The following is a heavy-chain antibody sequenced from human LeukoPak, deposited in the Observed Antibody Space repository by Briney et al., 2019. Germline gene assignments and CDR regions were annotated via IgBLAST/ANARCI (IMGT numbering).Heavy chain of an antibody. CDR1: GFTFSSYA. CDR3: AKDWRSTGIAVELDY. Sequence: PGGSLRLSCAASGFTFSSYAMSWLRQAPGKGLEWVSAISGSGGSTYYADSVKGRFTISRDNSKNTLYLQMNSLRAEDTAVYYCAKDWRSTGIAVELDYWGQGTLVTVSS. D-gene: IGHD6-19*01. CDR2: ISGSGGST. J-gene: IGHJ4*02. V-gene: IGHV3-23*01.